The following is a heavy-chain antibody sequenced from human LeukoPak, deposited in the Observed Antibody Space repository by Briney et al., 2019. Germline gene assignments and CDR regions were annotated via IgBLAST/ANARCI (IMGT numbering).Heavy chain of an antibody. CDR2: ISYDGSNK. J-gene: IGHJ4*02. Sequence: GGSLRLSCAASGFTFSSYGMHWVRQAPGKGLEWVAVISYDGSNKYYADSVKGRFTISRDNSKSTLYLQMNSLRAEDTAVYYCARGGYTVTTPLDYWGQGTLVTVSS. D-gene: IGHD4-17*01. V-gene: IGHV3-30*03. CDR3: ARGGYTVTTPLDY. CDR1: GFTFSSYG.